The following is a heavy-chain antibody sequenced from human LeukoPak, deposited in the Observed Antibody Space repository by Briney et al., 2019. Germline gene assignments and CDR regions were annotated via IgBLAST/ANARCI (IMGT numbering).Heavy chain of an antibody. J-gene: IGHJ4*02. CDR1: GFTFSSYS. CDR3: ASLFGPSRSGSYPDY. D-gene: IGHD3-10*01. V-gene: IGHV3-21*01. CDR2: ISSSSSYI. Sequence: GGSLRLSCAAYGFTFSSYSMNWVRQAPGKGLEWVSYISSSSSYIYYADSVKGRFTISRDNAKNSLYLQINSLRAEDTAVYYCASLFGPSRSGSYPDYWGQGTLVTVS.